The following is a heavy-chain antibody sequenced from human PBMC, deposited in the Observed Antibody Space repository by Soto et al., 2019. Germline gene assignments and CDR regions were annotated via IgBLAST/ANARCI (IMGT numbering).Heavy chain of an antibody. D-gene: IGHD6-13*01. J-gene: IGHJ4*02. CDR3: AEWNRSNWFDY. V-gene: IGHV3-7*05. CDR1: GFTFSGYW. CDR2: IKYDGSET. Sequence: EVQLVESGGDLVQPGGSLRLSCASSGFTFSGYWMGWVRQAPDKRLEWVANIKYDGSETSYVDSVKGRFTISRDNVWNSLYLQMNNMRAEDTAVYYCAEWNRSNWFDYWGQGTLVTVSS.